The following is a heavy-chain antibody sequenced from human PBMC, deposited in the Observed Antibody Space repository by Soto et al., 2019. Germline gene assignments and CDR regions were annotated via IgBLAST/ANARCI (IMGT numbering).Heavy chain of an antibody. CDR3: ARVGYSSGWGDWYFDL. V-gene: IGHV3-53*01. CDR1: GFIVSSNY. D-gene: IGHD6-19*01. J-gene: IGHJ2*01. Sequence: EVQLVESGGGLIQPGGSLRLSCAASGFIVSSNYMSWVRQAPGKGLEWVSVIDSGGSTYYADSVKGRFTISRDNSKNTLYLQMNSLRAEDTAVYYCARVGYSSGWGDWYFDLWGRGTLVTVSS. CDR2: IDSGGST.